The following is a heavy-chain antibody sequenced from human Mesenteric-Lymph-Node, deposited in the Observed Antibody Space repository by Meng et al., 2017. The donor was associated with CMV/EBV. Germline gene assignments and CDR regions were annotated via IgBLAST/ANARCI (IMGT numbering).Heavy chain of an antibody. J-gene: IGHJ6*02. D-gene: IGHD3-16*01. CDR2: IYSGGST. Sequence: GESLKISCAASGFTVSSNYMSWVRQAPGKGLEWVSVIYSGGSTYYADSVKGRFTISRDNSKNTLYLQMNSLRAEDTAVYYCARALGDYGMDVWGQGTTVTVSS. CDR1: GFTVSSNY. V-gene: IGHV3-66*02. CDR3: ARALGDYGMDV.